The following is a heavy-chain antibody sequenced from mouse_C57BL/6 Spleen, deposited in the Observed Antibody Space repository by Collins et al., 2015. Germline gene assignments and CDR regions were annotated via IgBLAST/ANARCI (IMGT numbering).Heavy chain of an antibody. Sequence: QVQLQQPGAELVRPGTSVKLSCKASGYNFTSYWINWVKLRPGQGLEWIGDIYPGSGSTNYNEKFKSKATLTVDTSSSTAYMQLNSLASEDSALYYCAIYGNYYAMDYWGQGTSVTVSS. J-gene: IGHJ4*01. CDR1: GYNFTSYW. CDR2: IYPGSGST. CDR3: AIYGNYYAMDY. D-gene: IGHD2-1*01. V-gene: IGHV1-55*01.